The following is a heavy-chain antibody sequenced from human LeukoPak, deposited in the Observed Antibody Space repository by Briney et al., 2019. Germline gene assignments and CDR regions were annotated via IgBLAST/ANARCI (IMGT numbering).Heavy chain of an antibody. D-gene: IGHD5-18*01. CDR3: ARGGGYSYGSFDY. CDR1: GFTFSSYE. J-gene: IGHJ4*02. V-gene: IGHV3-74*01. Sequence: GGSLRLSCAASGFTFSSYEMNWVRQAPGKGLVWVSRTNRDGSSTSYADSVKGRFTISRDNAKNTLYLQMNSLRAEDTAVYYCARGGGYSYGSFDYWGQGTLVTVSS. CDR2: TNRDGSST.